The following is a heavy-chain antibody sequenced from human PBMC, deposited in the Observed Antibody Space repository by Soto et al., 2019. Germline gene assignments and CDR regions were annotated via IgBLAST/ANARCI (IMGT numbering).Heavy chain of an antibody. J-gene: IGHJ4*02. V-gene: IGHV4-59*08. CDR3: ARGSTGYSSSWYRY. CDR2: IYHSGST. CDR1: GGSISSYY. Sequence: QVQLQESGPGLVKPSETLSLTCTVSGGSISSYYWSWIRQPPGKGLEWIGYIYHSGSTNYNPSLKSRVTISVDTSKNQFSLKLSSVTAADTAVYYCARGSTGYSSSWYRYWGQGTLVTVSS. D-gene: IGHD6-13*01.